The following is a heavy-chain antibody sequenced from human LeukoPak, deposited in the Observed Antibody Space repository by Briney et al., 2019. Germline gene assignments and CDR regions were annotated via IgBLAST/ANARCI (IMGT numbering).Heavy chain of an antibody. D-gene: IGHD2-8*01. J-gene: IGHJ4*02. CDR3: ARGSSSPDGVYFDY. CDR2: ISHSGST. V-gene: IGHV4-38-2*01. CDR1: GYSINSEYY. Sequence: SETLSLTCAVSGYSINSEYYWGWIRQPPGKGLERVGTISHSGSTYYNPSLKSRVTISLDTSKNQFSLKLTSVTAADTAVYFCARGSSSPDGVYFDYWGQGTLVTVSS.